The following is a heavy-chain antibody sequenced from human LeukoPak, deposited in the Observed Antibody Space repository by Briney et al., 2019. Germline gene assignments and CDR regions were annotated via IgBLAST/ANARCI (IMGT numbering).Heavy chain of an antibody. CDR1: GGTIRSYY. V-gene: IGHV4-4*07. D-gene: IGHD3-22*01. Sequence: LETLSLTCTASGGTIRSYYWNWIRQPAGKGLEWIGRIYSSGSTNYNPSLKSRVTMSVDTSKNQFSLQLSSVTAADTAVYYCARAGGNSGYHYWYYFDYWGQGTLVTVSS. J-gene: IGHJ4*02. CDR3: ARAGGNSGYHYWYYFDY. CDR2: IYSSGST.